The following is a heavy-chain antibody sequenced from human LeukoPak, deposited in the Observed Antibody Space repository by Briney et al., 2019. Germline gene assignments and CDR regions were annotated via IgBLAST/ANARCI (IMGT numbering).Heavy chain of an antibody. V-gene: IGHV3-74*01. D-gene: IGHD3-22*01. J-gene: IGHJ4*02. CDR2: ISDGGSTT. Sequence: GRSLRLSCAASGFTFSSYWMHWVRQAPGKGLVWVSRISDGGSTTTYADSVKGRFTISRDNAKNTLYLQMNGLRAEDTAVYYCSRSAYYDGSGNYYDYWGQGTLVTVSS. CDR1: GFTFSSYW. CDR3: SRSAYYDGSGNYYDY.